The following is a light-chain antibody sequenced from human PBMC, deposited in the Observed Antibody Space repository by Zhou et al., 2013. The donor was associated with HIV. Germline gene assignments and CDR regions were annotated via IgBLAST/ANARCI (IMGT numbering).Light chain of an antibody. CDR1: QSISSW. V-gene: IGKV1-5*03. CDR3: QQYNSSPTRT. J-gene: IGKJ1*01. Sequence: DIQMTQSPSSLSASVGDRVTITCRASQSISSWLAWYQQKPGKAPKLLIYKASSLESGVPSRFSGSGSGTEFTLTISSLQPDDFATYYCQQYNSSPTRTFGQGTKVEIK. CDR2: KAS.